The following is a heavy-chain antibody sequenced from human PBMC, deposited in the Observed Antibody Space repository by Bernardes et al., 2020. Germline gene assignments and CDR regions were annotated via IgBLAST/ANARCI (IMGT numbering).Heavy chain of an antibody. CDR2: ITDSGGST. Sequence: GGSLRLSCATSGFTFRSYAMNWVRQAPGKGLEWVSGITDSGGSTFLADSVKGRFSISRDNSKSTVYLQMNSLTVDDTAVYFCATGYISGWRRACWGQGTLVTVSS. J-gene: IGHJ4*02. CDR1: GFTFRSYA. D-gene: IGHD6-25*01. CDR3: ATGYISGWRRAC. V-gene: IGHV3-23*01.